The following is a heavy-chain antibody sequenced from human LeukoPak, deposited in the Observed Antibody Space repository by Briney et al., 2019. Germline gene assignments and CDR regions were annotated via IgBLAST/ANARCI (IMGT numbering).Heavy chain of an antibody. CDR2: IKQEGSEK. CDR1: GFTFSSYW. V-gene: IGHV3-7*01. CDR3: ARDQPRQGFWSGYYYMDV. J-gene: IGHJ6*03. D-gene: IGHD3-3*01. Sequence: RTGGSLRLSCAASGFTFSSYWMSWVRQAPGKGLEWVASIKQEGSEKYYVDSVKGRFTISRDNAKNSLYLQMDSLRDEDTAVYYCARDQPRQGFWSGYYYMDVWGKGTTVTVSS.